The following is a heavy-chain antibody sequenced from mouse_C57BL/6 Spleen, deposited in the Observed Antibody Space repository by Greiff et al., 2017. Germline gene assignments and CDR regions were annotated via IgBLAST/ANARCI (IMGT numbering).Heavy chain of an antibody. CDR1: GYTFTSYW. V-gene: IGHV1-52*01. J-gene: IGHJ4*01. CDR3: ERWGLGDYDGYAMDY. D-gene: IGHD2-4*01. CDR2: IDPSDNET. Sequence: QVQLQQPGAELVRPGSSVKLSCKASGYTFTSYWMHWVKQRPIQGLEWIGNIDPSDNETHYNQKFTDKATLTGDKSSSTAYMQLSSLTSEDSAVYYCERWGLGDYDGYAMDYWGQGTSVTVSS.